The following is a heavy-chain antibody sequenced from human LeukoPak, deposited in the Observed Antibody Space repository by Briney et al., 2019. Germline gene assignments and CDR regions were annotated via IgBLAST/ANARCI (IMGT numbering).Heavy chain of an antibody. J-gene: IGHJ2*01. CDR3: ARGNVGIGFYWYFDL. CDR1: GFTFSSYG. Sequence: PGGSLRLSCAAPGFTFSSYGMHWVRQAPGKGLEWVAVIWFDGSNKYYADSVKGRFTISRDNSKNTLYLQMNSLRAEDTAVYYCARGNVGIGFYWYFDLWGRGTLVTVSS. CDR2: IWFDGSNK. V-gene: IGHV3-33*01. D-gene: IGHD7-27*01.